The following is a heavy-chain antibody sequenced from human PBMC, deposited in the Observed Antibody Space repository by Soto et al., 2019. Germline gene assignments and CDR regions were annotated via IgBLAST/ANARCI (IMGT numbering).Heavy chain of an antibody. V-gene: IGHV4-34*01. CDR2: ITHSGST. Sequence: ASETLSVTCAVYGGCFSGYYWSWIRQPPGKGLEWIGEITHSGSTNYNPWLKSRVTISVDTSQNQFSLKLRSGTAADTAVYYCARRLLSGGNLDYWRQGTLVTVSS. D-gene: IGHD2-15*01. CDR1: GGCFSGYY. CDR3: ARRLLSGGNLDY. J-gene: IGHJ4*02.